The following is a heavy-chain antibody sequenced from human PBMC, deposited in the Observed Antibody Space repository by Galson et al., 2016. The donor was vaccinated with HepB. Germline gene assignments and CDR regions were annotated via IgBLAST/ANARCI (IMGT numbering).Heavy chain of an antibody. J-gene: IGHJ6*02. CDR2: IIPIFGTT. Sequence: SVKASCKASGGTFSIYAINWVRQAPGQGPEWMGGIIPIFGTTNYAQKFQGRVTITADESTSTAYIQLSSLRSEDTAVYYCARGEARGYSQAGEYSYGMDVWGQGTTVTVSS. D-gene: IGHD5-18*01. CDR3: ARGEARGYSQAGEYSYGMDV. CDR1: GGTFSIYA. V-gene: IGHV1-69*13.